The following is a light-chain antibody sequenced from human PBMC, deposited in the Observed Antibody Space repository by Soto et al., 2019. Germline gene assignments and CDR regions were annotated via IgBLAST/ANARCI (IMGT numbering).Light chain of an antibody. CDR1: TSDVGGYNY. V-gene: IGLV2-14*01. CDR3: ISYTSSSTPYVI. CDR2: EVS. Sequence: QSARTQPASVSGSPGQSITISCTGTTSDVGGYNYVSWYQHHPGKAPKFMIYEVSNRPSGVSNRFSGSKSGNTASLTISGLQAEDEADYYCISYTSSSTPYVIFGGGTQLTVL. J-gene: IGLJ2*01.